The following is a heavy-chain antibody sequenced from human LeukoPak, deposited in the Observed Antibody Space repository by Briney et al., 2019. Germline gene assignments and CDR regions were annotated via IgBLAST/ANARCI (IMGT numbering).Heavy chain of an antibody. Sequence: SETLSLICTVSGGSINSFYWTWIRQPAGKGLEWIGRIYYSGSTNYNPSLKSRVTISVDTSKNQFSLKLSSVTAADTAVYYCARVGGSYYLSLFDPWGQGTLVTVSS. V-gene: IGHV4-4*07. D-gene: IGHD1-26*01. CDR3: ARVGGSYYLSLFDP. J-gene: IGHJ5*02. CDR1: GGSINSFY. CDR2: IYYSGST.